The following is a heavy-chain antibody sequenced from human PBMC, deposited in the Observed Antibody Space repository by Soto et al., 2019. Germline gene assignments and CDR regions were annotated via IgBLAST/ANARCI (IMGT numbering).Heavy chain of an antibody. CDR2: IRGFSPYT. V-gene: IGHV3-21*01. Sequence: SLRLSCVASGFTFRSYTMNWVRQAPGKGLEWVSAIRGFSPYTFYADSAKGRFTISRDNAKNSLYLQMNSLRAEDTAVYYCARDRGYDAHAYYYNAMDVWGQGTTVTVSS. CDR1: GFTFRSYT. CDR3: ARDRGYDAHAYYYNAMDV. J-gene: IGHJ6*02. D-gene: IGHD2-15*01.